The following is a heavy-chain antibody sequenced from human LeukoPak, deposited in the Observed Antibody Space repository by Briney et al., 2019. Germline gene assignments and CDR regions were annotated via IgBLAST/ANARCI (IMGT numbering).Heavy chain of an antibody. J-gene: IGHJ3*02. D-gene: IGHD3-10*01. CDR3: ARDGPRCDYGSGSYDAFDI. Sequence: SLRLSCAASGFTFDDYAMHWVRQAPGKGLEWVSGISWNSGIIGYVDSVKGRFTISRDNAKNSLYLQMNSLRAEDTAVYYCARDGPRCDYGSGSYDAFDIWGQGTMVTVSS. CDR2: ISWNSGII. CDR1: GFTFDDYA. V-gene: IGHV3-9*01.